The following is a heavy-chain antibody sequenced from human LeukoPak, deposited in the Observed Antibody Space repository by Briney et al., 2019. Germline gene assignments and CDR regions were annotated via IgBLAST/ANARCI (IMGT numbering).Heavy chain of an antibody. CDR2: IFYSGST. D-gene: IGHD6-6*01. V-gene: IGHV4-61*08. Sequence: PSETLSLTCTVSGGSINSGDYYWTWIRQPPGKGLEWIGYIFYSGSTNYNPSLKSRVTISVDTCKNQFSLKLSSVTAADTAVYYCAREGYSGSFGYWGQGTLVTVSS. CDR3: AREGYSGSFGY. CDR1: GGSINSGDYY. J-gene: IGHJ4*02.